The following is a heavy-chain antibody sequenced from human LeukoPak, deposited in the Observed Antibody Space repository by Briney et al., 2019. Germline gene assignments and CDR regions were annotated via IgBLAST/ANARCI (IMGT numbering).Heavy chain of an antibody. Sequence: SETLSLTCTVSGGSISGYYWNWIRQPPGKGLEWIAYISDIGSINYNPSLKSRVTISLDTSKNQFSLKLSSVTAADTAVYYCAGHHPRNTVDFWGQGTLVTVSS. D-gene: IGHD2/OR15-2a*01. CDR3: AGHHPRNTVDF. V-gene: IGHV4-59*08. J-gene: IGHJ4*02. CDR2: ISDIGSI. CDR1: GGSISGYY.